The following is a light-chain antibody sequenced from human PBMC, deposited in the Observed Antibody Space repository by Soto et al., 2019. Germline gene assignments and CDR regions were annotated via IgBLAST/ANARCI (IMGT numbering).Light chain of an antibody. CDR1: QSVSSN. V-gene: IGKV3-15*01. J-gene: IGKJ1*01. CDR2: GAS. CDR3: QHRRT. Sequence: EIVMTQSPATLSVSPGERATLSCRASQSVSSNLAWYQQKPGQAPRLIIYGASTRATGIPARFSGSGSGTEFTLTISSLQSEDFAVYYCQHRRTFGQGTKVEIK.